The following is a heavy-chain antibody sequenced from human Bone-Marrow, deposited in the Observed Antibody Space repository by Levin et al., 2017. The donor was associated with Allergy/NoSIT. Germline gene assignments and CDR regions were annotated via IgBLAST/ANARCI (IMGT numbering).Heavy chain of an antibody. CDR2: MNHDGSLR. CDR1: GFTFSDYW. Sequence: GGSPRLSCAASGFTFSDYWMNWVRQAPGRGLEWVANMNHDGSLRNFVGSVRGRFTIPRDNARNSLFLEMNNLRAEDSAVYFCARDYSASGSFDHWGQGTLVTVSS. D-gene: IGHD3-10*01. J-gene: IGHJ4*02. CDR3: ARDYSASGSFDH. V-gene: IGHV3-7*04.